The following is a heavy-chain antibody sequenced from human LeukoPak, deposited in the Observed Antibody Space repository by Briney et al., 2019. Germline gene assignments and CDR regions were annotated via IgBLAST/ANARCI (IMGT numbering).Heavy chain of an antibody. V-gene: IGHV3-21*01. Sequence: HPGGSLRLSCAASGFTFSSYYMNWVRQAPGKGLEWVSSISSSSSYIYYADSVKGRFTISRDNAKNSLYLQMNSLRAEDTAVYYCASYRVLLWFGESTDYWGQGTLVTVSS. CDR3: ASYRVLLWFGESTDY. CDR2: ISSSSSYI. CDR1: GFTFSSYY. J-gene: IGHJ4*02. D-gene: IGHD3-10*01.